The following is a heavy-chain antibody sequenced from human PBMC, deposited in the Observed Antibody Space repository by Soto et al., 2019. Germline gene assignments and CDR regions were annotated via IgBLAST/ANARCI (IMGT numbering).Heavy chain of an antibody. D-gene: IGHD2-15*01. V-gene: IGHV4-31*03. CDR2: IYYSGST. Sequence: SETLSLTCTVSGGSISSGGYYWSWIRQHPGKGLEWIGYIYYSGSTYYNPSLKSRVTISVDTSKNQFSLKLSSVTAADTAVYYCARVDTHCSGGSCYSGEYYFDYWGQGTLVTVSS. J-gene: IGHJ4*02. CDR1: GGSISSGGYY. CDR3: ARVDTHCSGGSCYSGEYYFDY.